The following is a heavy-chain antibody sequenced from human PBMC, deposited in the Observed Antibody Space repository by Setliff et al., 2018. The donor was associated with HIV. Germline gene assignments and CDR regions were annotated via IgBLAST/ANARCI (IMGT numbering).Heavy chain of an antibody. CDR2: IYPGYSDT. CDR3: ARQERYCSGGSCYPQAFDI. D-gene: IGHD2-15*01. V-gene: IGHV5-51*01. Sequence: GESLKISCKGSGYSFSNYWIAWVRQMPGKGLEWMGIIYPGYSDTTYNPSFQGQVTISADKSISTTYLRWSSLKASDSAMYYCARQERYCSGGSCYPQAFDIWGQGTMVTVSS. CDR1: GYSFSNYW. J-gene: IGHJ3*02.